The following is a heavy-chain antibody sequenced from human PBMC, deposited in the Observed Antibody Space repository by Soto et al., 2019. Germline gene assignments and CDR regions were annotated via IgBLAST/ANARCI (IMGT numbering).Heavy chain of an antibody. CDR3: AAFGGGPSSYYFDY. V-gene: IGHV1-69*02. J-gene: IGHJ4*02. CDR2: IIPLLDVA. CDR1: GGTFSSYT. Sequence: GASVKVSCKASGGTFSSYTFSWVRQAPGQGLEWMGRIIPLLDVANYTQKFQGRVTITADESTSTAYMELSSLRSEDTAVYYCAAFGGGPSSYYFDYWGQGTLVTVSS. D-gene: IGHD3-10*01.